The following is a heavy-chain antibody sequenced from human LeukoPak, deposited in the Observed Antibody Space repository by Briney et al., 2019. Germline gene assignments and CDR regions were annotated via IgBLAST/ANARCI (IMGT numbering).Heavy chain of an antibody. CDR2: IKQDGGGK. D-gene: IGHD5-12*01. J-gene: IGHJ4*02. CDR1: GFTFSSYW. CDR3: AKGPKFRSKWLRLFDY. Sequence: PGGSLRLSCGVSGFTFSSYWMNWVRQAPGKGLEWVASIKQDGGGKSYVDSVKGRFTISRDDSKNSLYLQMNSLRTEDTALYYCAKGPKFRSKWLRLFDYWGQGTLATVSS. V-gene: IGHV3-7*03.